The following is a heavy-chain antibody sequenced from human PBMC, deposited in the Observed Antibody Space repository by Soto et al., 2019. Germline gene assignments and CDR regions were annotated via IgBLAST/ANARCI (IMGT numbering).Heavy chain of an antibody. CDR3: AMMYAVAGSFDY. CDR1: GGSISSYY. V-gene: IGHV4-59*01. D-gene: IGHD6-19*01. J-gene: IGHJ4*02. Sequence: LSLTCTVSGGSISSYYWSWIRQPPGKGLEWIGYVYYSGSTNYNPSLKSRVTISVDTSKNQFSLKLSSVTAADTAVYYCAMMYAVAGSFDYWGQGTLVTVSS. CDR2: VYYSGST.